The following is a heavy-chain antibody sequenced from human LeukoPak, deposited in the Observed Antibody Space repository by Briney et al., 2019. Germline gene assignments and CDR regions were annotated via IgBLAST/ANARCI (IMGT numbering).Heavy chain of an antibody. CDR1: GFTSSSFA. Sequence: GGSLRLSCAASGFTSSSFALSWVRQAPGKGLEWVSGISASGGTTYYADSVKGRFTFSRDNSKNTLYLQMNSLRAEDTAVYYCARSLSSRLSSPRRPYYFDYWGQGTLVTVSS. CDR3: ARSLSSRLSSPRRPYYFDY. V-gene: IGHV3-23*01. J-gene: IGHJ4*02. CDR2: ISASGGTT. D-gene: IGHD3-16*02.